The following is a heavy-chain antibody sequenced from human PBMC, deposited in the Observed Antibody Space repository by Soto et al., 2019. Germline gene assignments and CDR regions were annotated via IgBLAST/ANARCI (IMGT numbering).Heavy chain of an antibody. V-gene: IGHV3-30*18. CDR3: AKDQAAYGGWDIVVVPAAISYGMDV. J-gene: IGHJ6*02. D-gene: IGHD2-2*01. CDR2: ISYDGSNK. CDR1: GFTFSSYG. Sequence: GGSLRLSCAASGFTFSSYGMHWVRQAPGKGLERVAVISYDGSNKYYADSVKGRFTISRDNYKNTLYLQMNSLRAEDTAVYYCAKDQAAYGGWDIVVVPAAISYGMDVWGQGTTVTVSS.